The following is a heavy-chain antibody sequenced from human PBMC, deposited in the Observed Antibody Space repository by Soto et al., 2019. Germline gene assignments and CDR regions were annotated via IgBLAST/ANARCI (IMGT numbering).Heavy chain of an antibody. CDR3: ARRYGGNFDF. J-gene: IGHJ4*02. Sequence: SDTLSLSCSVSGGSITSHYCSCFRQPPGKGLEWIGYIHHSGSTSYNPSLKSRVTMSVDTSKNQFSLKVNSVTAADTALYYCARRYGGNFDFWGQGTLVT. V-gene: IGHV4-59*08. CDR1: GGSITSHY. D-gene: IGHD1-26*01. CDR2: IHHSGST.